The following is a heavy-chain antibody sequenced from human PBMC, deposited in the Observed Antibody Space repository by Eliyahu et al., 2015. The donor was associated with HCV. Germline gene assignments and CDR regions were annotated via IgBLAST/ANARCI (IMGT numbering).Heavy chain of an antibody. CDR2: ISWNSGSI. CDR3: ARGRSYSSSWLEVEYFQH. D-gene: IGHD6-13*01. J-gene: IGHJ1*01. CDR1: GFTFDDYA. Sequence: EVQLVESGGGLVQPGRSLRLSCAASGFTFDDYAMHWVRQAPGKGLEWVSGISWNSGSIGYADPVKGRFTISRDNAKNSLYLQMNSLRAEDTALYYCARGRSYSSSWLEVEYFQHWGQGTLVTVSS. V-gene: IGHV3-9*01.